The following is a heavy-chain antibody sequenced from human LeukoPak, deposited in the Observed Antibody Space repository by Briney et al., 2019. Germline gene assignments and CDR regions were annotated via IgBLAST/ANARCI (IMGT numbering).Heavy chain of an antibody. CDR1: GYTFSSYS. J-gene: IGHJ3*02. D-gene: IGHD6-6*01. Sequence: GGSLRLSCAASGYTFSSYSMNWVRQAPGRGLEWVSSITSSSNYIYYADSVKGRFTISRDNSKNTLYLQMNSLRAEDTAVYYCAKDPNSSSQNAFDIWGQGTMVTVSS. V-gene: IGHV3-21*04. CDR3: AKDPNSSSQNAFDI. CDR2: ITSSSNYI.